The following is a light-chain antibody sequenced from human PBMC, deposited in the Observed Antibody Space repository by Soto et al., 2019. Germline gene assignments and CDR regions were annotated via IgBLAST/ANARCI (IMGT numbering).Light chain of an antibody. V-gene: IGLV1-51*01. CDR1: NSNVGNNF. CDR2: DTN. Sequence: QSVLTQPPSVSGAPGQRVTISGSGHNSNVGNNFVSCYQQFPGTAPKLFIYDTNKRPSGIPHRFSGSKTGTSATLGITGLQTGDDADYYCETWDSGLSAGIFGGGTKLTVL. J-gene: IGLJ2*01. CDR3: ETWDSGLSAGI.